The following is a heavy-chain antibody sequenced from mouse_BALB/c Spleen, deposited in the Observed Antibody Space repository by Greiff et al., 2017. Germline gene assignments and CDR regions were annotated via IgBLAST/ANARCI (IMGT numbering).Heavy chain of an antibody. D-gene: IGHD1-1*01. Sequence: EVKLMESGGGLVKPGGSLKLSCAASGFTFSSYAMSWVRQTPEKRLEWVASISSGGSTYYPDSVKGRFTISRDNARNILYLQMSSLRSEDTAMYYCARDYYGSTPCFDVWGAGTTVTVSS. CDR2: ISSGGST. J-gene: IGHJ1*01. CDR3: ARDYYGSTPCFDV. V-gene: IGHV5-6-5*01. CDR1: GFTFSSYA.